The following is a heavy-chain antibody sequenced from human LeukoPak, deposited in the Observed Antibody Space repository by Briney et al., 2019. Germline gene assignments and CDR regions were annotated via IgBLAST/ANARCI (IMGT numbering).Heavy chain of an antibody. CDR3: ARARYSYGSNFDY. Sequence: SQTLSLTCTVSGGSISSGDSYWSWIRQPPGKGLEWIGYIYYSGSTYYNPSLKSRVTISVDTSKNQFSLKLSSVTAADTAVYYCARARYSYGSNFDYWGQGTLVTVSS. J-gene: IGHJ4*02. V-gene: IGHV4-30-4*01. CDR1: GGSISSGDSY. D-gene: IGHD5-18*01. CDR2: IYYSGST.